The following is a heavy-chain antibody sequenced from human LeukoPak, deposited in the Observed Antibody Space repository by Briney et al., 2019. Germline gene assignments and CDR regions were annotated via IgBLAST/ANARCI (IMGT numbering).Heavy chain of an antibody. J-gene: IGHJ4*02. V-gene: IGHV5-51*01. D-gene: IGHD6-13*01. CDR1: GYSFTNYW. CDR3: ATSLRAAGPYCFDQ. CDR2: IDPGDSDT. Sequence: GESLKISCKGSGYSFTNYWIGWVRQMPGKGLEWMGIIDPGDSDTRYSPSFQGQVTISADKSISIAYLQWSSLRASDTAMYYCATSLRAAGPYCFDQWGQGTLVTVSS.